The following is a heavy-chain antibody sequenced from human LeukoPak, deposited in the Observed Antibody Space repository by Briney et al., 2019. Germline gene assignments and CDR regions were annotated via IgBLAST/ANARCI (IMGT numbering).Heavy chain of an antibody. D-gene: IGHD3-22*01. Sequence: GGSLRLSCAASGFSFSSYWMTWVRQAPGKGLEWVANINRDGRGKEHVDSVKGRFTVSRDNAHNSLYLQMDSLRAEDTAVYYCTRDPYDSIGYGAFDIWGQGTMVTVSS. J-gene: IGHJ3*02. CDR3: TRDPYDSIGYGAFDI. V-gene: IGHV3-7*01. CDR2: INRDGRGK. CDR1: GFSFSSYW.